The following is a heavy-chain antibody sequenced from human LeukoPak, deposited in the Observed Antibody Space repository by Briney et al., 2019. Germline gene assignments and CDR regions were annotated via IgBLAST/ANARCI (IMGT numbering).Heavy chain of an antibody. CDR3: ARALFAGGYYFDY. V-gene: IGHV4-59*13. D-gene: IGHD3-10*01. CDR1: GGSISSYY. J-gene: IGHJ4*02. CDR2: IYYSGST. Sequence: SETLSLTCTVSGGSISSYYWSSIRQPPGKGLEWIGYIYYSGSTNYNPSLKSRVTISVDTSKNQFSLKLSSVTAADTAVYYCARALFAGGYYFDYWGQGTLVTVSS.